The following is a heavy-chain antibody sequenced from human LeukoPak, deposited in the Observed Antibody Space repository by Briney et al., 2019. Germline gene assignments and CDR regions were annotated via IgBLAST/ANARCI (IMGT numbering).Heavy chain of an antibody. CDR2: IIPIFGTA. Sequence: SVKVSCKASGGTFSSYAISWVRQAPGQGLEWMGGIIPIFGTANYAQKFQGRVTITADESTSTAYMELSSLRSEDTAVYYCARGMRSSTSHDYYYYYMDVWGKGTTVTISS. CDR1: GGTFSSYA. CDR3: ARGMRSSTSHDYYYYYMDV. J-gene: IGHJ6*03. D-gene: IGHD2-2*01. V-gene: IGHV1-69*13.